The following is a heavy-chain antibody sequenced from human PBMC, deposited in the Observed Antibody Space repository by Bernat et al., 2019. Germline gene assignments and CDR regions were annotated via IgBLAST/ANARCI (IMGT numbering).Heavy chain of an antibody. CDR3: ERHINSLIEGYFDL. J-gene: IGHJ2*01. CDR2: IYHDASNK. CDR1: GFTFSSYG. Sequence: QVQLVESGGGVVQPGRSLRLSCAASGFTFSSYGMHWVRQAPGKGLEWVSAIYHDASNKYYSDFVKGRFTISRDDSKNTLYLQMNSLRPEDTAVYSCERHINSLIEGYFDLWGPGTLVTVSS. V-gene: IGHV3-33*01. D-gene: IGHD2/OR15-2a*01.